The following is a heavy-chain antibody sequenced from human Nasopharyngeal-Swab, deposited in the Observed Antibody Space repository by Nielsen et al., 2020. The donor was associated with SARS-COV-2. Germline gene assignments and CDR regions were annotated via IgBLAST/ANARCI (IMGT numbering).Heavy chain of an antibody. CDR2: ISGNSNYI. D-gene: IGHD4-11*01. CDR3: PSHYNDYIVPVAVDY. V-gene: IGHV3-21*01. J-gene: IGHJ4*02. CDR1: GFSFSTYN. Sequence: GESLKISCTASGFSFSTYNMNWVRQAPGKGLEWVSSISGNSNYIYYADSVKGRFTISRDNARNSLYLQMDSLRAEDPAVYYGPSHYNDYIVPVAVDYWGQGALVTVSS.